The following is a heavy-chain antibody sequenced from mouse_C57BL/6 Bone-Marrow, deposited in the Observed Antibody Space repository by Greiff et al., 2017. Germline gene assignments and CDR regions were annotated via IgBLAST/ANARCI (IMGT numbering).Heavy chain of an antibody. CDR1: GFNIKDDY. CDR2: IDPENGDT. CDR3: TTLKLAWFAY. Sequence: EVKLQQSGAELVRPGASVKLSCTASGFNIKDDYMHWVKQRPEQGLEWIGWIDPENGDTEYASKFQGKATITADTSSNTAYLQLSSLTSEDTAVYYCTTLKLAWFAYWGQGTLVTVSA. J-gene: IGHJ3*01. V-gene: IGHV14-4*01.